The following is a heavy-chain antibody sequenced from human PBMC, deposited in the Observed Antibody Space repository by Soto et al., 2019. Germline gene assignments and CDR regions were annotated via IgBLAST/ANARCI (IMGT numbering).Heavy chain of an antibody. CDR3: AKVYLRFLEWLLGNFDY. CDR1: GFTFSSYA. V-gene: IGHV3-23*01. J-gene: IGHJ4*02. Sequence: GGSLRLSCAASGFTFSSYAMSWVRQAPGKGLEWVSAISGSGGSTYYADSVKGRFTISRDNSKNTLYLQMNSLRAEDTAVYYCAKVYLRFLEWLLGNFDYWGQGTLVTVSS. CDR2: ISGSGGST. D-gene: IGHD3-3*01.